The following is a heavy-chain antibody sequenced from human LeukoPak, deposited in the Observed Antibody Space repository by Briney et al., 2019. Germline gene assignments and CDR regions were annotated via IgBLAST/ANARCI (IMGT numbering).Heavy chain of an antibody. CDR2: IYSGGTT. D-gene: IGHD3-10*01. CDR3: AKGRYYYGSGSKAAFDY. CDR1: GFTVSSNY. J-gene: IGHJ4*02. Sequence: GGSLRLSCAASGFTVSSNYMSWVRQAPGKGLEWVSVIYSGGTTYYADSVKGRFTISRDNSKNTLYLQMNSLRAEDTAVYYCAKGRYYYGSGSKAAFDYWGQGTLVTVSS. V-gene: IGHV3-53*01.